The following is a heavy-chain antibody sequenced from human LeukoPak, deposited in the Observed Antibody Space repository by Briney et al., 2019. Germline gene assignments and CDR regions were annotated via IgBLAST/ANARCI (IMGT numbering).Heavy chain of an antibody. Sequence: GGSLRLSCAASGFTFSSYSMNWVRQAPGKGLEWVSSISSSSSYIYYADSVKGRFTISRDNAKNSLYLQVNSLRAEDTAVYYCARERVAGLFDCWGQGTLVTVSS. J-gene: IGHJ4*02. D-gene: IGHD6-19*01. CDR1: GFTFSSYS. CDR3: ARERVAGLFDC. CDR2: ISSSSSYI. V-gene: IGHV3-21*01.